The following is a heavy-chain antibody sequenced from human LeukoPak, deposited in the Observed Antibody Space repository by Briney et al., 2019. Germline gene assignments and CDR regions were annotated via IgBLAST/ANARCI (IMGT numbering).Heavy chain of an antibody. D-gene: IGHD2-2*02. Sequence: GESLKISCKGSGYSFTSYWIGWVHQMPGKVLEWMGIIYPGDSDTRYSPSFQGQVTISADKSISPTYLQWSSLKASDTAMYYCARLAIVGSPRAFDIWGQGTMVTVSS. CDR1: GYSFTSYW. CDR3: ARLAIVGSPRAFDI. CDR2: IYPGDSDT. J-gene: IGHJ3*02. V-gene: IGHV5-51*07.